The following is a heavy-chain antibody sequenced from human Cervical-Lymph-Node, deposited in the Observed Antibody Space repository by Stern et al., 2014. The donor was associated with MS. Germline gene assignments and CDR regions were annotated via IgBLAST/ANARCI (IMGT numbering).Heavy chain of an antibody. CDR1: GYKFTNNW. CDR3: ARRGHGYMGIDY. D-gene: IGHD5-24*01. Sequence: MQLVQSGAEVKKPGESLRISCEVSGYKFTNNWIGWVRQMPGKGLEWMGIIYPGDSETRYSPSFQGQVTILVDKSTTTAYLQWSSLKASDTALYYCARRGHGYMGIDYWGQGTPVTVSS. V-gene: IGHV5-51*03. J-gene: IGHJ4*02. CDR2: IYPGDSET.